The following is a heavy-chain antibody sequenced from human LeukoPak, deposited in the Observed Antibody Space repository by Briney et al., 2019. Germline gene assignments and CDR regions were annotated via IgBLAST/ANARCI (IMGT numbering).Heavy chain of an antibody. CDR1: GGSISSHY. CDR3: ASGPENSSSWYLRYYYYMDV. D-gene: IGHD6-13*01. V-gene: IGHV4-59*11. CDR2: IYYSGST. J-gene: IGHJ6*03. Sequence: SETLSLTCTVSGGSISSHYWSWIRQPPGKGLEWIGYIYYSGSTNYSPSLKSRVTISVDTSKNQFSLKLSSVTAADTAVYYCASGPENSSSWYLRYYYYMDVWGKGTTVTVSS.